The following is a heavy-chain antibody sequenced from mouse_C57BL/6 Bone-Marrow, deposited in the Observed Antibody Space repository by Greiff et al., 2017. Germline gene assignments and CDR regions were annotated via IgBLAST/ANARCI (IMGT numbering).Heavy chain of an antibody. J-gene: IGHJ3*01. CDR1: GYTFTSYW. D-gene: IGHD2-3*01. Sequence: QVQLQQPGAELVMPGASVKLSCKASGYTFTSYWMHWVKQRPGQGLEWIGEIDPSDSYTNYNQKFKRKSTLTVDKSSSTAYMQLSSLTSEDSAVYYCARGGWLRFAYWGQGTLVTVSA. CDR2: IDPSDSYT. V-gene: IGHV1-69*01. CDR3: ARGGWLRFAY.